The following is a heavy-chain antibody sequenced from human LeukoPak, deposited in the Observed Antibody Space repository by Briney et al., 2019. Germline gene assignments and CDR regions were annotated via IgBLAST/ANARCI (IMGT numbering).Heavy chain of an antibody. CDR1: GGTFSSYA. CDR3: ARGNYYYDSSGYYYGQFDY. D-gene: IGHD3-22*01. J-gene: IGHJ4*02. V-gene: IGHV1-69*13. CDR2: IIPIFGTA. Sequence: SVKDSCKASGGTFSSYAISWVRQAPGQGLEWMGGIIPIFGTANYAQKFQGRVTITADESTSTAYMELSSLRSEDTAVYYCARGNYYYDSSGYYYGQFDYWGQGTLVTVSS.